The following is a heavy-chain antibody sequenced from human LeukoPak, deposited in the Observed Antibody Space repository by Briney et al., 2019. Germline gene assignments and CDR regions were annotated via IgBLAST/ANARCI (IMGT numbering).Heavy chain of an antibody. CDR2: IYDSGST. V-gene: IGHV4-59*08. CDR1: DGSISSYY. J-gene: IGHJ4*02. D-gene: IGHD3-10*01. CDR3: AKHITPNYFDY. Sequence: SETLSLTCTVSDGSISSYYWSWIRQPPGKGLEWIGYIYDSGSTNYNPSLKSRVAFSVDTSKNQFSLKLRSVTAADTAVYYCAKHITPNYFDYWGQGNMVTVSS.